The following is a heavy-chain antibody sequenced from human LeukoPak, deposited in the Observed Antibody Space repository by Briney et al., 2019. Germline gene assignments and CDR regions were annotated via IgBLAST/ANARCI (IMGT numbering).Heavy chain of an antibody. D-gene: IGHD3-10*01. Sequence: PGGSLRLSCSASGFTFSSYAMHWVRQAPGKGLEYVSAISSNGGSTYYADSVKGRFTISRDNSKNTLYLQMSSLRAEDPAVYYCAKQDMVRGAPFDYWGQGTLVTVSS. CDR1: GFTFSSYA. J-gene: IGHJ4*02. V-gene: IGHV3-64D*06. CDR3: AKQDMVRGAPFDY. CDR2: ISSNGGST.